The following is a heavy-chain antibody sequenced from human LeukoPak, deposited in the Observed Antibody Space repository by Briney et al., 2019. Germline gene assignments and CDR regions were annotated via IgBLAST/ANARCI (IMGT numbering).Heavy chain of an antibody. V-gene: IGHV1-46*01. D-gene: IGHD3-9*01. CDR2: INPSGGST. J-gene: IGHJ4*02. CDR1: GYTFTSYC. CDR3: ARGGRTRFSSRNFDY. Sequence: ASVKVSCKASGYTFTSYCMHWVRQAPGQGLEWMGIINPSGGSTSYAQKFQGRVTMTRDTSTSTVYMELSSLRSGDTAVYYCARGGRTRFSSRNFDYWGQGTLVTVSS.